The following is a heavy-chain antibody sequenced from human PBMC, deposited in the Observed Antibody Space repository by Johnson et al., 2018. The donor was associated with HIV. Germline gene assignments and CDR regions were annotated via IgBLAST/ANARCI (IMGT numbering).Heavy chain of an antibody. J-gene: IGHJ3*02. V-gene: IGHV3-23*04. CDR3: AKGVCRWGSGPGCAFDI. D-gene: IGHD2-15*01. CDR1: GFTFSSYW. CDR2: LSGSGGST. Sequence: EVQLVESGGGVVQPGGSLRLSCAASGFTFSSYWMHWVRQAPGKGLVWVSALSGSGGSTYYADSVKGRITISRDNSKNTLYLQMNSLSAEDTAVYYCAKGVCRWGSGPGCAFDIWGQGTMVTVSS.